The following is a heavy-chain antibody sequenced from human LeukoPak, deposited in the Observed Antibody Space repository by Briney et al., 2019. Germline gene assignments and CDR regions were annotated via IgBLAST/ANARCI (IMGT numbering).Heavy chain of an antibody. Sequence: SETLSLTCTVSGGSISSYYWSWIPQPPGKGLVWIRYLYYNGNTNYNPSLKRRVTISVDTSKYQFSVKLRSVTAADTDVYDCARGGRVDSSSWYNWFDPWGQGTLVTVSS. CDR2: LYYNGNT. CDR3: ARGGRVDSSSWYNWFDP. D-gene: IGHD6-13*01. J-gene: IGHJ5*02. V-gene: IGHV4-59*01. CDR1: GGSISSYY.